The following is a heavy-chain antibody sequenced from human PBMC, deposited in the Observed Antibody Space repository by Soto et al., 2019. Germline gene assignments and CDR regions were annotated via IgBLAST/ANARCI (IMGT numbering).Heavy chain of an antibody. J-gene: IGHJ6*02. Sequence: QVQLVQSGAEVKKPGSSVKVSCKASGGTFSSYAISWVRQAPGQGLEWMGGIIPIFGKANYAQKFQGRVTITADESTSTAYMELSSLRSEDTALYYCASPPVAATYYYGMDVWGQGTTVTVSS. CDR2: IIPIFGKA. D-gene: IGHD1-26*01. CDR1: GGTFSSYA. V-gene: IGHV1-69*12. CDR3: ASPPVAATYYYGMDV.